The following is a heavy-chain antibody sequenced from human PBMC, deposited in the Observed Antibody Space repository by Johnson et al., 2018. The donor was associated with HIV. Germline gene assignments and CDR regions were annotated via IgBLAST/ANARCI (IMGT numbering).Heavy chain of an antibody. CDR3: AIPLGVPTDDDAFDI. CDR1: GFTFSSYG. Sequence: QVQLVESGGGVVQPGRSLRLSCAASGFTFSSYGMHWVRQAPGKGLEWVAFIRSGGSNKYYADSVKGRFTISRDNSKNTLYLQMNSLRAEDTAVYYCAIPLGVPTDDDAFDIWGQGTMVTVSS. CDR2: IRSGGSNK. J-gene: IGHJ3*02. D-gene: IGHD2-2*01. V-gene: IGHV3-30*02.